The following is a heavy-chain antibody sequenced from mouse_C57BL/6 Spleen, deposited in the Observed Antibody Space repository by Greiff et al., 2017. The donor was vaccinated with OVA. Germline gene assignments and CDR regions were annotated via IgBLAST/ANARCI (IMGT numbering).Heavy chain of an antibody. CDR1: GYAFSSYW. D-gene: IGHD3-1*01. J-gene: IGHJ4*01. CDR3: ARRASSRDYAMDD. Sequence: VQLQQSGAELVKPGASVKISCKASGYAFSSYWMNWVKQRPGKGLEWIGQIYPGDGDTNYNGKFKGKATLTADKSSSTAYMQLSSLTSEDSAVYFCARRASSRDYAMDDWGQGTSVTVSS. V-gene: IGHV1-80*01. CDR2: IYPGDGDT.